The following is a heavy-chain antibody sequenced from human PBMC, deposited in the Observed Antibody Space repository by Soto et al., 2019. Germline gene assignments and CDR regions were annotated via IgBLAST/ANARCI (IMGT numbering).Heavy chain of an antibody. D-gene: IGHD2-15*01. CDR1: GFTFSSYA. J-gene: IGHJ4*02. Sequence: EVQLLESGGGLVQPGGSLRLACVASGFTFSSYAMTWVRQAPGKGLGWVSGISGSGGSTYYADSVKGRFTISRDNSKNTLYLQMNSLRAEDTAVYFCAQVRGVVALDGYFDCWGQGTLVTVSS. V-gene: IGHV3-23*01. CDR3: AQVRGVVALDGYFDC. CDR2: ISGSGGST.